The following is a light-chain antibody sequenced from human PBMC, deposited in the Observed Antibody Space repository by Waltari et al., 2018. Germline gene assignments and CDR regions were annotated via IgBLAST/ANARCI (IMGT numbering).Light chain of an antibody. J-gene: IGLJ2*01. V-gene: IGLV1-44*01. CDR3: AAWDDNLNGVV. CDR2: NND. Sequence: QSVVTQPPSASGTPGQRVTISCSGGSSNIGSNPVNWYQQPPGTAPKLIIYNNDQRPSGVPDRFSGSKSGTSASLAISGLQSEDEADYYCAAWDDNLNGVVFGGGTKLSVL. CDR1: SSNIGSNP.